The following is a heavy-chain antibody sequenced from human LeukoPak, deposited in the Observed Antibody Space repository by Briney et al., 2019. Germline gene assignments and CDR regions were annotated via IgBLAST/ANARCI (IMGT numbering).Heavy chain of an antibody. CDR2: ISAYNGDT. D-gene: IGHD3-9*01. V-gene: IGHV1-18*01. CDR3: VRDLSY. Sequence: GASVKVSCKASGYTFTSFGITWVRQVPGQGLEWMGYISAYNGDTNYAQKFQGRVTMTTDTSTGTGYMELRSLRSDDTATYYCVRDLSYWGQGSLVTVSS. J-gene: IGHJ4*02. CDR1: GYTFTSFG.